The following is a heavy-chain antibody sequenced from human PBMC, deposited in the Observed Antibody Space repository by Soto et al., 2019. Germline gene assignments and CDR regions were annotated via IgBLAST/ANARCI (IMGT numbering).Heavy chain of an antibody. J-gene: IGHJ1*01. CDR1: GFTFKNYA. Sequence: EVNLLESGGGVVQPGESLRISCVGSGFTFKNYAMTWVRQAPGKGLEWVSGTTGSGANKHYADSVRGRFTISRDNSKKTLYLVMKSLRVEDTAVYYCAKDGDFGEDGPAEYFEHWGQGTLVTVSS. D-gene: IGHD4-17*01. CDR2: TTGSGANK. CDR3: AKDGDFGEDGPAEYFEH. V-gene: IGHV3-23*01.